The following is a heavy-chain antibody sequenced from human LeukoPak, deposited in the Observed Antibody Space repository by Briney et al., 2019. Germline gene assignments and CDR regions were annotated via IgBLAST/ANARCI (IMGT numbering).Heavy chain of an antibody. CDR2: INRDWSGT. CDR3: ARRLGYCTNGVCYSGWFDP. V-gene: IGHV3-74*01. D-gene: IGHD2-8*01. J-gene: IGHJ5*02. CDR1: GFTFSSYW. Sequence: GGALRLSCAASGFTFSSYWMHWVRQAPGKGLVWVSRINRDWSGTVYADSVKGRYTISRDNAKNTLYLQMNSLRAEDTAVYYCARRLGYCTNGVCYSGWFDPWGQGTLVTVSS.